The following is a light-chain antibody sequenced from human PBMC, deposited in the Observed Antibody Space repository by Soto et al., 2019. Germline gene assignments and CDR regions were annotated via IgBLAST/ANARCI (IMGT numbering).Light chain of an antibody. CDR2: EAS. Sequence: DLQMTQSPSSLSASVGDRVTITCRASHDIRNDLDWYRQKPGKAPERLIYEASTLQSGVPSRFSGSGSGTEFTLTISSLQPEDFATYYCLQYYSYPWTFGQGTKVEIK. J-gene: IGKJ1*01. V-gene: IGKV1-17*01. CDR3: LQYYSYPWT. CDR1: HDIRND.